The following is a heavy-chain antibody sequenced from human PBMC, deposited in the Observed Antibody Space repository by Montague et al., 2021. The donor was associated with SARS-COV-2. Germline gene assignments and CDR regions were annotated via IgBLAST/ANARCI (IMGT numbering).Heavy chain of an antibody. CDR2: VNEDGSEE. CDR3: AREFDC. CDR1: GFTFSTYW. V-gene: IGHV3-7*01. Sequence: SLRLSCAASGFTFSTYWMNWVRQAPGKGLEWVANVNEDGSEEYFVDSVKGRFTIPRDNAKNSLFLQMNSLRAEDTAVYYCAREFDCWGQGTLVTVSS. J-gene: IGHJ4*02.